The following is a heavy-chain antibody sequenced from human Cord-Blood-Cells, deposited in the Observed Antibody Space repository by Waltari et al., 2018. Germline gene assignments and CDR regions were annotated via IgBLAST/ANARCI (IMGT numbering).Heavy chain of an antibody. V-gene: IGHV4-34*01. J-gene: IGHJ3*02. D-gene: IGHD3-9*01. CDR2: INHSGST. CDR1: GGSFSGYY. CDR3: ARQFDILTGYYTFDI. Sequence: QVQLQQWGAGLLKPSETLSLTCAVYGGSFSGYYWSWIRQPPGKGLEWIGEINHSGSTNDSPPLKVRVPISVDTSKNQFSLKLSSVTAADTAVYYCARQFDILTGYYTFDIWGQGTMVTVSS.